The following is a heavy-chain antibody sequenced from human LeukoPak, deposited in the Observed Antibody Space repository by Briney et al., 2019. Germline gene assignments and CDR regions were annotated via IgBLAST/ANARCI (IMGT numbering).Heavy chain of an antibody. CDR2: LDPEDGET. CDR1: GYTHTVLS. J-gene: IGHJ6*02. V-gene: IGHV1-24*01. Sequence: GPSVKLSRKVSGYTHTVLSMHWVRQAPGKGREGMGGLDPEDGETICAQELQGRVTMTGDTSTDTAYMELRSLRSEDTAVYYCARGEYDTVSYYYGMDVWGQGTTVTVSS. CDR3: ARGEYDTVSYYYGMDV. D-gene: IGHD3-22*01.